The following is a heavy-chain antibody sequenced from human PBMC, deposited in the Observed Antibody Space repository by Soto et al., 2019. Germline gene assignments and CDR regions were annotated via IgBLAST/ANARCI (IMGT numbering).Heavy chain of an antibody. CDR2: IKQDGSEK. V-gene: IGHV3-7*03. D-gene: IGHD2-2*01. Sequence: GGSLRLSCAASGFTFSSYWMSWVRQAPGKGLEWVANIKQDGSEKYYVDSVKGRFTISRDNAKNSLYLQMNSLRAEDTAVYYCARLDIVVVPAAYSGMDVWGQGTTVTVSS. CDR3: ARLDIVVVPAAYSGMDV. J-gene: IGHJ6*02. CDR1: GFTFSSYW.